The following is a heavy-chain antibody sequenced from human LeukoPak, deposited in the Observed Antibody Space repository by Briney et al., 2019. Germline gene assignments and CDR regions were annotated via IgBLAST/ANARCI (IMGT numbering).Heavy chain of an antibody. CDR3: ARASRQLWLLRPFDY. CDR2: IIPIFGTA. Sequence: SVKVSCKASGGTFSGYAISWVRQAPGQGLEWMGGIIPIFGTANYAQKFQGRVTITADESTSTAYMELSSLRSEDTAVYYCARASRQLWLLRPFDYWGQGTLVTVSS. CDR1: GGTFSGYA. V-gene: IGHV1-69*01. D-gene: IGHD5-18*01. J-gene: IGHJ4*02.